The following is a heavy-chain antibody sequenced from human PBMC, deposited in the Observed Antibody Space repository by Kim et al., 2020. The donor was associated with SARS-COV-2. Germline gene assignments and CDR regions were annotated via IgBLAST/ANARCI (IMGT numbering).Heavy chain of an antibody. CDR2: ISYDGSNK. CDR1: GFTFGSYG. J-gene: IGHJ6*02. D-gene: IGHD6-19*01. CDR3: AKEEGSGYSSGWTYYYNGMDV. Sequence: GGSLRLSCAASGFTFGSYGMHWVRQAPGKGLEWVAVISYDGSNKYYADSVKGRFTISRDNSKNTLYLQMNSLRAEDTAVYYCAKEEGSGYSSGWTYYYNGMDVWGQGTTVTVS. V-gene: IGHV3-30*18.